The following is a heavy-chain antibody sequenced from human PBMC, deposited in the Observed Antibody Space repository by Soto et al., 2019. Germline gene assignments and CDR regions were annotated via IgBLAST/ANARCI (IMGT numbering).Heavy chain of an antibody. CDR3: ARDIFWGGFGESNWLDP. CDR2: IGGSSSTI. V-gene: IGHV3-48*01. J-gene: IGHJ5*02. Sequence: PGGSLRLSCAASGFSLTNYVMNWVRQAPGKGLEWISSIGGSSSTIFHADSVKGRFTISRDSAKNSLYLQMNSLRADDTAIYYCARDIFWGGFGESNWLDPWGQGTLVTVSS. D-gene: IGHD3-10*01. CDR1: GFSLTNYV.